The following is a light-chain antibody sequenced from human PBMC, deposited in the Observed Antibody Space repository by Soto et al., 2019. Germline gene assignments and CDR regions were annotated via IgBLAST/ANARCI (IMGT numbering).Light chain of an antibody. V-gene: IGLV7-46*01. CDR3: SLSYSGTRV. CDR1: TGAVATGHY. J-gene: IGLJ3*02. Sequence: QAVVTQEPSLTVSPGGTVTLTCGSSTGAVATGHYPYWFQQMPGQAPRTLIYDTNNRHSWTPARFSGSLLGGKPALTLSGAQPEDEADYYCSLSYSGTRVFGGGTKLTV. CDR2: DTN.